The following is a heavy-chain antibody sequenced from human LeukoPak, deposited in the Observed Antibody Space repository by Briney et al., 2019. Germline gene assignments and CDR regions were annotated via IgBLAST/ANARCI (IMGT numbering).Heavy chain of an antibody. CDR3: ARDVGITVADSFDP. J-gene: IGHJ5*02. CDR1: GYTFTSYG. CDR2: ISINRGNT. Sequence: ASVNVSCKASGYTFTSYGISWVRQAPGQGLEWIGWISINRGNTNYAQKFQGRVSMTTDTSASTAYMELRGLRSDDTAMYYCARDVGITVADSFDPWGQGTLVTVSS. D-gene: IGHD6-19*01. V-gene: IGHV1-18*01.